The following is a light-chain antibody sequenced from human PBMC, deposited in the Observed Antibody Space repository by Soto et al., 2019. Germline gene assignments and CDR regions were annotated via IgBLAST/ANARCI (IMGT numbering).Light chain of an antibody. Sequence: QSVLTQPPSASGTPGQRVTSSCSGSSSNIGRNYVYWYQQLPGTAPKLLVYRNNQRPSGVPVRFSGSKSGTSASLAISGLRSEDEADYYCGAWDDSLSSWVFGGGTKLTVL. CDR2: RNN. J-gene: IGLJ3*02. V-gene: IGLV1-47*01. CDR1: SSNIGRNY. CDR3: GAWDDSLSSWV.